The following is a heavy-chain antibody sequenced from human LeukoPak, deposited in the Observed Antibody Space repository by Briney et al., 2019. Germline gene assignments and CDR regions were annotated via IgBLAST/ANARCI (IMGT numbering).Heavy chain of an antibody. V-gene: IGHV3-23*01. Sequence: GGSLRLSCAASGFTFSLFAMHWVRQAPGKGLEWVSAISGSGGATYHADADSVKGRFTISRDNSKNALYLEINNLRAEDTAVYYYAKDGYNYDSSGHFDYWGQGTLVTVSS. D-gene: IGHD3-22*01. CDR1: GFTFSLFA. J-gene: IGHJ4*02. CDR2: ISGSGGAT. CDR3: AKDGYNYDSSGHFDY.